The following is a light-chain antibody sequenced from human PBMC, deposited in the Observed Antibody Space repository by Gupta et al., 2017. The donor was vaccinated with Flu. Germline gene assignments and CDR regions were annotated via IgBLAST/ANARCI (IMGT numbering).Light chain of an antibody. CDR1: QSLLHSNGYNY. J-gene: IGKJ2*03. V-gene: IGKV2-28*01. CDR3: MQTLQTPNS. Sequence: DIVMTQSPLSLPVTPGEPASISCRSSQSLLHSNGYNYLDWYLQKPGQSPQLLIYLGSNRASGVPDRFSGSGSGTDFTLKVNRVEAEDVGVYYCMQTLQTPNSFGQGTQLEIK. CDR2: LGS.